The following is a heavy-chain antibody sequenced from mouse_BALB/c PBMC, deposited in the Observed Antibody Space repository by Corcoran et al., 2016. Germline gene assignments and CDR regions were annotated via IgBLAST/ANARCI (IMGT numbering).Heavy chain of an antibody. Sequence: QVQLQQSGAELMKPGASVKISCKATGYTFSSYWIEWVKQRPGHGLEWIGEILPGSGSTNYNEKFKGKATFTADTSSNTAYMQLSSLTSEDSAVYYCARRVGTRYFDYWGQGTTLTVSS. D-gene: IGHD3-3*01. CDR2: ILPGSGST. J-gene: IGHJ2*01. V-gene: IGHV1-9*01. CDR1: GYTFSSYW. CDR3: ARRVGTRYFDY.